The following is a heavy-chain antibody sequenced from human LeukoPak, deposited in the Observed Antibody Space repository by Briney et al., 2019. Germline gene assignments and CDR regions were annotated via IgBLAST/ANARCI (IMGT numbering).Heavy chain of an antibody. D-gene: IGHD1-1*01. CDR3: AKGRNDPGHYFDY. CDR1: GFTFSSYG. V-gene: IGHV3-30*18. CDR2: ISYDGSNK. Sequence: GRSLRLSCAASGFTFSSYGMHWVRQAPGKGLEWVAVISYDGSNKYYADSVKGRFTISRDNSKNTLYLQMNSLRAEDTAVYYCAKGRNDPGHYFDYWGQGTLVTVSS. J-gene: IGHJ4*02.